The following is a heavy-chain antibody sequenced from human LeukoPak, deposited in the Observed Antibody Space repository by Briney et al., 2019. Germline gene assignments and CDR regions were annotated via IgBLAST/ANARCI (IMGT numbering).Heavy chain of an antibody. V-gene: IGHV4-59*01. CDR1: GGSISSYY. Sequence: PSETLSLTCTVSGGSISSYYWSWIRQPPGKGLEWIGYTYYTGNTNYNPSLKSRVTISVDTSQNQFSLKLTSVTAADTAVYYCARPRVEYTGYDYYFDYWGQGTLVSVYS. J-gene: IGHJ4*02. D-gene: IGHD5-12*01. CDR3: ARPRVEYTGYDYYFDY. CDR2: TYYTGNT.